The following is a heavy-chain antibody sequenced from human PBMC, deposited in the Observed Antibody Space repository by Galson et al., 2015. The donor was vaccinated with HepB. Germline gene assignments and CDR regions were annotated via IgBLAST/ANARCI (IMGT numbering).Heavy chain of an antibody. CDR2: INPNSGGT. CDR1: GHSFTGYY. V-gene: IGHV1-2*06. Sequence: SVKVSCKVSGHSFTGYYIHWVRQAPGQGLEWMGRINPNSGGTNFAHRFQGRVTLTRDTAINTAYMALTSLTSDDTAVYYCASGSGLRSQFHGLDVLGQGTTVTVSS. J-gene: IGHJ6*02. CDR3: ASGSGLRSQFHGLDV. D-gene: IGHD3-10*01.